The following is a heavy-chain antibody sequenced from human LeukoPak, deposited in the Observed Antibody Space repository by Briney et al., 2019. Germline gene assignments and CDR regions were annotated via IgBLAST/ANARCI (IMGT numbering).Heavy chain of an antibody. CDR3: AKDHVVVVPAAIPVRAFDI. D-gene: IGHD2-2*01. CDR2: IASRGAST. J-gene: IGHJ3*02. Sequence: PGGSLRLSCAAAGFSFNSYDMSWVRQAPGKGLEWVSGIASRGASTYYADSVKGRFTISRDNSKNTLYLQMNSLRAEDTAVYYCAKDHVVVVPAAIPVRAFDIWGQGTMVTVSS. CDR1: GFSFNSYD. V-gene: IGHV3-23*01.